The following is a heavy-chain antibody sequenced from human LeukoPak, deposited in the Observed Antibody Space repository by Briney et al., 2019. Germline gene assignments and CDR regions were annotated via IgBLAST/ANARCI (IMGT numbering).Heavy chain of an antibody. J-gene: IGHJ3*02. CDR2: TYYSGST. V-gene: IGHV4-59*08. CDR1: GGSISSYY. CDR3: ARLRPVAGYDAFDI. D-gene: IGHD6-19*01. Sequence: SETLSLTCSVSGGSISSYYWSWIRQPPGKGLEWIGYTYYSGSTNYNPSLKSRVTMSVDTSKNQFSLKLTSVTAADTAVYYCARLRPVAGYDAFDIWGHGTMVTVSS.